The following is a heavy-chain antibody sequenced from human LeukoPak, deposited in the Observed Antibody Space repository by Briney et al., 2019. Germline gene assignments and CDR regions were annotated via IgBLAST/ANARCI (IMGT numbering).Heavy chain of an antibody. CDR1: GFTFTNYW. CDR2: INSDGSST. CDR3: ARSSYSSGWY. Sequence: GGSLRLSCAASGFTFTNYWMSWVRQAPGKGLVWVSRINSDGSSTSYADSVKGRFTISRDNAKNTLYLQMNSLRAEDTAVYYCARSSYSSGWYWGQGTLVTVSS. J-gene: IGHJ4*02. D-gene: IGHD6-19*01. V-gene: IGHV3-74*01.